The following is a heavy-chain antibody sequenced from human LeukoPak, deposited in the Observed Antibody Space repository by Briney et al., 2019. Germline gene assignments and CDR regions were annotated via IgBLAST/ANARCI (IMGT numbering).Heavy chain of an antibody. Sequence: TGRSLRLSCTASGLTFGDYAMSWFRQAPGKGLEWVSFIRSKAYGGTTEYAASVKGRFTISRDDSKSIAYLQMDTLKTEDTAVYYCTSRDCSGGSCYRYYFDYWGQGTLVTVSS. CDR2: IRSKAYGGTT. V-gene: IGHV3-49*03. CDR1: GLTFGDYA. D-gene: IGHD2-15*01. J-gene: IGHJ4*02. CDR3: TSRDCSGGSCYRYYFDY.